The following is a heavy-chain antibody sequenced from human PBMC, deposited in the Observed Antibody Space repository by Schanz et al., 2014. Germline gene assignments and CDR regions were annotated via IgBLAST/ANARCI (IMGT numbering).Heavy chain of an antibody. D-gene: IGHD6-19*01. CDR2: IYSGVST. CDR1: GSFASSTY. CDR3: VRDKKGFVAVAGRAPFDY. Sequence: EVQLVESGGDLVQPGGSQRLSCAASGSFASSTYMTWVRQAQGKGLEWVSIIYSGVSTYYADSVKGRFTISRDNAKNSLYLQVNNLSAEDTAVYYCVRDKKGFVAVAGRAPFDYWGQGTLVTVSS. V-gene: IGHV3-66*01. J-gene: IGHJ4*02.